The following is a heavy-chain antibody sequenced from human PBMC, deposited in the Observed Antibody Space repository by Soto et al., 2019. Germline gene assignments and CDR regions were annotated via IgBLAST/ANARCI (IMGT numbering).Heavy chain of an antibody. V-gene: IGHV1-69*13. J-gene: IGHJ6*02. CDR2: IIPIFGTA. CDR1: GGTFSSYA. Sequence: SVKVSCKASGGTFSSYAISWVRQAPGQGLEWMGGIIPIFGTANYAQKFQGRVTITADESTSTAYMELSSLRSEDTAVYYCAYPGTYVLDYYYGMDVWGQGTTVTVSS. D-gene: IGHD3-16*01. CDR3: AYPGTYVLDYYYGMDV.